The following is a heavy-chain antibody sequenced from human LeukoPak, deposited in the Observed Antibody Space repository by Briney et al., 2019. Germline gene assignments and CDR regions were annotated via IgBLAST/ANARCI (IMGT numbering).Heavy chain of an antibody. Sequence: KPSETLTLTCNVSGGSISSHYWSWIRQPPGKGLEWIGYIYTSGSTNYNPSLKSRVTISVDTSKNQFSLKLSSVTAADTAVYYCARTYNWSDPWGQGTLVTVSS. CDR2: IYTSGST. CDR1: GGSISSHY. CDR3: ARTYNWSDP. J-gene: IGHJ5*02. V-gene: IGHV4-4*09. D-gene: IGHD3-16*01.